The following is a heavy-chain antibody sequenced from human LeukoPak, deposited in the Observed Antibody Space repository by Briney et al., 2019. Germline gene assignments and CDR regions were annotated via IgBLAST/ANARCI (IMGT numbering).Heavy chain of an antibody. CDR2: IRYDGTNK. V-gene: IGHV3-30*02. Sequence: GGSLRLSCAASGFTFSNYGMHWVRQAPGKGLEGVAFIRYDGTNKYYADSVKGRLTISRDNAKNTLYLQMNSLRAEDTAVYYCAKEKKYYYDSTGYPGYDYWGQGTLVTVSS. CDR3: AKEKKYYYDSTGYPGYDY. CDR1: GFTFSNYG. J-gene: IGHJ4*02. D-gene: IGHD3-22*01.